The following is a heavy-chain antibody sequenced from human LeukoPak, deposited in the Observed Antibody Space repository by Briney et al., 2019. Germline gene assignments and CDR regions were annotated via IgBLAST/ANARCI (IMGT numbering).Heavy chain of an antibody. CDR3: AKHSTTVTTSFDY. CDR1: GFTFTYA. CDR2: FSSSGGNT. V-gene: IGHV3-23*01. D-gene: IGHD4-11*01. Sequence: GGSLRLSCATSGFTFTYAMSWVRQTPGKGLEWVSAFSSSGGNTYYAHSVRGRFTISRDNSNNTLYLQMNSLRAEDTAVYYCAKHSTTVTTSFDYWGQETLVTVSS. J-gene: IGHJ4*02.